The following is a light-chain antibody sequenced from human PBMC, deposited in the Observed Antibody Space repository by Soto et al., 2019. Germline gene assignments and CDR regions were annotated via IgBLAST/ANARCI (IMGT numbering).Light chain of an antibody. CDR2: EVN. CDR3: SSYAGSKRYV. Sequence: QSVLTQPPSASGSPGQSVTISCTGTNSDVGGYNYVSWYQQYPGKAPKLIIYEVNERPSGVPDRFSGSKSGNTASLTVSGLQTADEAGYYCSSYAGSKRYVFGTGTKLTVL. J-gene: IGLJ1*01. V-gene: IGLV2-8*01. CDR1: NSDVGGYNY.